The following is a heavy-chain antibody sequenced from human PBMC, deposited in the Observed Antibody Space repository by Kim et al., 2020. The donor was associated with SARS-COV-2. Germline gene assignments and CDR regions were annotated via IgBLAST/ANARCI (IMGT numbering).Heavy chain of an antibody. CDR1: GGSISSSNW. V-gene: IGHV4-4*02. J-gene: IGHJ5*02. CDR2: IYHSGST. Sequence: SETLSLTCAVSGGSISSSNWWSWVRQPPGKGLEWIGEIYHSGSTNYNPSLKSRVTISVDKSKNQFSLKLSSVTAADTAVYYCARDYCSSTSCYSRFDPWGQGTLVTVSS. CDR3: ARDYCSSTSCYSRFDP. D-gene: IGHD2-2*01.